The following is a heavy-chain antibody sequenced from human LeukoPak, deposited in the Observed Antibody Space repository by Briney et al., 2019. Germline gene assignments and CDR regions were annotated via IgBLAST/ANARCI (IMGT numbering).Heavy chain of an antibody. CDR1: GFTFNRYS. J-gene: IGHJ3*02. Sequence: GGSLRLSCAASGFTFNRYSMNWVRQAPGRGLEWVSSITSTSAYIYCADSVKGRFAISRDNSKNSLYLQMNSLRAEDTAVYYCARDFNGGAFDIWGQGTMVSVFS. CDR2: ITSTSAYI. V-gene: IGHV3-21*01. D-gene: IGHD3-16*01. CDR3: ARDFNGGAFDI.